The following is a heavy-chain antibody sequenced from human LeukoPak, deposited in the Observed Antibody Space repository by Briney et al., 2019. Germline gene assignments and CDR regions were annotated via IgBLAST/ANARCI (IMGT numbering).Heavy chain of an antibody. CDR1: GFTFSNYW. CDR3: AKDGSGTMTSPDY. V-gene: IGHV3-30*18. Sequence: GGSLRLSCAASGFTFSNYWMSWVRQAPGKGLEWVAVISYDGSNKYYADSVKGRFTISRDNSKNTLYLQMNSLRAEDTAVYYCAKDGSGTMTSPDYWGQGTLVTVSS. D-gene: IGHD3-10*01. CDR2: ISYDGSNK. J-gene: IGHJ4*02.